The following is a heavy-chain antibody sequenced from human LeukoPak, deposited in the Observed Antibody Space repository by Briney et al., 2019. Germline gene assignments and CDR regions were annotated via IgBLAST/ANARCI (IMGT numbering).Heavy chain of an antibody. CDR1: GGSISSGGYY. V-gene: IGHV4-30-2*03. D-gene: IGHD3-3*01. CDR2: IYYSGST. Sequence: SQTLSLTCTVSGGSISSGGYYWSWIRQHPGTGLEWIGSIYYSGSTYYNPSLKSRVTISVDTSKNQFSLKLSSVTAADTAVYYCATRYYDFWSGYSSCFDYWGQGTLVTVSS. CDR3: ATRYYDFWSGYSSCFDY. J-gene: IGHJ4*02.